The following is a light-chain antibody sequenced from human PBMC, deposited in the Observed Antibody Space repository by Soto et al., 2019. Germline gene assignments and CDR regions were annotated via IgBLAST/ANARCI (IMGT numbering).Light chain of an antibody. CDR3: QQSYSAPYT. V-gene: IGKV1-39*01. Sequence: DLQMTQSPSSLSASVGDRDTITCRASQSIRNYLNWYQQKPGKAPKLLIYAASSLQSGVPSRFSGSGSGTDFTLTFSSLQPEDFATYYCQQSYSAPYTFGQGTKLEIK. CDR2: AAS. CDR1: QSIRNY. J-gene: IGKJ2*01.